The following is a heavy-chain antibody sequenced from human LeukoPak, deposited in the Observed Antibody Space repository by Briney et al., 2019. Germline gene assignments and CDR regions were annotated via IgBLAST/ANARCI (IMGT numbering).Heavy chain of an antibody. Sequence: GGSLRLSCAASGFTLSSYWMSWVRQAPGKGLEWVANIKQDGSEKYYVDPVKGRFTISRDNAKNSLYLQMNSLRAEDTAVYYCARLRAIAAAEYFDYWGQGTLVTVSS. D-gene: IGHD6-13*01. V-gene: IGHV3-7*03. J-gene: IGHJ4*02. CDR2: IKQDGSEK. CDR1: GFTLSSYW. CDR3: ARLRAIAAAEYFDY.